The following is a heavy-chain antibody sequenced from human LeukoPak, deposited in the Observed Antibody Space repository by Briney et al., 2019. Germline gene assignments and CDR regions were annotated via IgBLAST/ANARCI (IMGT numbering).Heavy chain of an antibody. CDR3: AKDLGRDY. J-gene: IGHJ4*02. Sequence: GGSLRLSCAASGFTFNKYAMSWVRQAPGKGLEWVSAISDSGGNTYYADSVKGRFTTSRDNSKNTLYLQMNSLRAEDTAVYYCAKDLGRDYWGQGTLVTVSS. D-gene: IGHD3-16*01. V-gene: IGHV3-23*01. CDR2: ISDSGGNT. CDR1: GFTFNKYA.